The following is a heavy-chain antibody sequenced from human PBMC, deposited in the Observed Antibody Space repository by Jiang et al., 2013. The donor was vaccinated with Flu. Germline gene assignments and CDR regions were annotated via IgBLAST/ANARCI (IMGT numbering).Heavy chain of an antibody. Sequence: SLKSRATIAVDTSRRQFSLKLTSVTAADTAVYYCVRYGGXPKPFDIWGQGTMVTVSS. CDR3: VRYGGXPKPFDI. J-gene: IGHJ3*02. D-gene: IGHD3-16*01. V-gene: IGHV4-30-2*04.